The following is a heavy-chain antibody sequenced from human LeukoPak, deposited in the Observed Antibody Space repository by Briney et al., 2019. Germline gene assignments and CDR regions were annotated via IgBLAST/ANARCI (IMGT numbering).Heavy chain of an antibody. CDR2: MNEDGSVT. Sequence: SGGSLRLSCAVSGFSIRSSWMSWVRQTPGKGLEWVADMNEDGSVTWYADSVKGRFTVSRDNAKNSVDLQMSSLRVEDTAVYYCAGDPAWGAIDYWGQGTLVTVSS. CDR1: GFSIRSSW. V-gene: IGHV3-7*01. D-gene: IGHD7-27*01. CDR3: AGDPAWGAIDY. J-gene: IGHJ4*02.